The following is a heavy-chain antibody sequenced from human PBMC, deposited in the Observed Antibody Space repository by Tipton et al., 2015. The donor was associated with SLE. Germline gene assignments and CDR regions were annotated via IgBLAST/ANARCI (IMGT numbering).Heavy chain of an antibody. CDR2: IYYSGST. J-gene: IGHJ2*01. D-gene: IGHD5/OR15-5a*01. Sequence: LRLSCTVSGGSISSYYWNWIRQPPGKGLEWIGYIYYSGSTNYNPSLKSRVTISVDTSRNQFSLKLSSVTAADTAVYYCARGGGSTWYFDLWGRGTLVTVSP. CDR1: GGSISSYY. V-gene: IGHV4-59*01. CDR3: ARGGGSTWYFDL.